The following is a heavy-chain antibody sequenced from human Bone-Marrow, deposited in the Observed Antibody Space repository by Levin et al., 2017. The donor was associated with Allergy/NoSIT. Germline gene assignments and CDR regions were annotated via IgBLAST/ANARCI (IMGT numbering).Heavy chain of an antibody. CDR2: INHSGST. CDR1: GGSFSGYY. V-gene: IGHV4-34*01. CDR3: ARGSLVVVPAAAHNWFDP. J-gene: IGHJ5*02. D-gene: IGHD2-2*01. Sequence: MSSETLSLTCAVYGGSFSGYYWSWIRQPPGKGLEWIGEINHSGSTNYNPSLKSRVTISVDTSKNQFSLKLSSVTAADTAVYYCARGSLVVVPAAAHNWFDPWGQGTLVTVSS.